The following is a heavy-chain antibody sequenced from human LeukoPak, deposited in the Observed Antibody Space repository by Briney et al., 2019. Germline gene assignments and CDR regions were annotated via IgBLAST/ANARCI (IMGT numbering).Heavy chain of an antibody. Sequence: ASVKVSCKASGYTFTCYYMHWVRQAPGQGLEWMGWINPNSGGTNYAQKFQGRVTMTRDTSISTAYMELSRLRSDDTAVYYCARKRDYYGSGSSPVPYYYYYGMDVWGQGTTVTVSS. CDR2: INPNSGGT. V-gene: IGHV1-2*02. J-gene: IGHJ6*02. CDR1: GYTFTCYY. D-gene: IGHD3-10*01. CDR3: ARKRDYYGSGSSPVPYYYYYGMDV.